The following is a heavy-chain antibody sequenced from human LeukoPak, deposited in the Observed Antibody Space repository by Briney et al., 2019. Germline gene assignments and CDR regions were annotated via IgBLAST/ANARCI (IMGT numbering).Heavy chain of an antibody. V-gene: IGHV3-21*01. CDR2: ISSSSSVI. Sequence: GGSLRLSCAASGFTFSSYSMNWVRQAPGKGLEWVSSISSSSSVIYYADSVKGRFTISRDNARNSLYPQMNRLTAEDTGVYYCASGSPAGDYWGQGTLVTVPS. D-gene: IGHD1-26*01. CDR3: ASGSPAGDY. CDR1: GFTFSSYS. J-gene: IGHJ4*02.